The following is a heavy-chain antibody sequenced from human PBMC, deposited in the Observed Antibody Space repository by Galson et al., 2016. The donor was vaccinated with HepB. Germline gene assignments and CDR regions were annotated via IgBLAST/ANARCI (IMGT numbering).Heavy chain of an antibody. Sequence: SLRLSCAASGFTFDDYGMHWVRQAPGKGPEWVSGISWNSGSVGYADSVKGRFTISRDNAKNSLFLQMNSLRTEDTAFYYCAKDVGTGGYAPGYYYGEDVWGQGTTVTVSS. CDR3: AKDVGTGGYAPGYYYGEDV. CDR2: ISWNSGSV. D-gene: IGHD5-18*01. CDR1: GFTFDDYG. J-gene: IGHJ6*02. V-gene: IGHV3-9*01.